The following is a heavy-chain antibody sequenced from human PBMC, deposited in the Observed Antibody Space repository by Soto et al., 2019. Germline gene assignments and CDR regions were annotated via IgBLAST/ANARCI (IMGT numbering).Heavy chain of an antibody. V-gene: IGHV3-48*01. J-gene: IGHJ4*02. CDR3: ARTLNFDWLPRHDRYFDY. Sequence: EVQLLESGGGLVQPGGSLRLSCAASGFTFSSYSMNWVRQAPGKGLEWVSYISSSSSTIYYADSVKGRFTISRDNAKNSLYLQMNSLRAEDTAVYYCARTLNFDWLPRHDRYFDYWGQGTLVTVSS. CDR2: ISSSSSTI. CDR1: GFTFSSYS. D-gene: IGHD3-9*01.